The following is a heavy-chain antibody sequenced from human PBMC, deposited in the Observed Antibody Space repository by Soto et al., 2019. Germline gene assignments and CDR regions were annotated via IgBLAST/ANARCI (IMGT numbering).Heavy chain of an antibody. J-gene: IGHJ6*03. CDR1: GGSISSYY. V-gene: IGHV4-59*01. CDR3: ARERGATYYYYYMDV. CDR2: IYYSGST. Sequence: SETLSLTCTVSGGSISSYYWSWIRQPPGKGLEWIGYIYYSGSTNYNPSLKSRVTISVDTSKNQFSLKLSSVTAADTAVYYCARERGATYYYYYMDVWGKGTTVTVSS. D-gene: IGHD5-12*01.